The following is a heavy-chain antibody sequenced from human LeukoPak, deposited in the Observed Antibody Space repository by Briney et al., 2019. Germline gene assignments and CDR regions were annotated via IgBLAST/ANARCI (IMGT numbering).Heavy chain of an antibody. CDR1: GFTFSSYA. J-gene: IGHJ4*02. V-gene: IGHV3-30*04. D-gene: IGHD2-2*01. CDR3: ARALMGDIVVVPAAGADY. Sequence: GGSLRLSCAASGFTFSSYAMHWVRQAPGKGLEWVAVISYDGSNKYYADSVEGRFTISRDNSKNTLYLQMNSLRAEDTAVYYCARALMGDIVVVPAAGADYWGQGTLVTVSS. CDR2: ISYDGSNK.